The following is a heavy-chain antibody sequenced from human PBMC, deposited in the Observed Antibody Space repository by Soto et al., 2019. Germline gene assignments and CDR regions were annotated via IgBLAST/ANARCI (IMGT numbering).Heavy chain of an antibody. CDR2: LSGSGGTR. CDR3: AKQRADYGSGADTFYFDS. CDR1: GVTFSNYG. Sequence: GGSLRLSCTVSGVTFSNYGMNWVGQSPGKGLEWVSSLSGSGGTRYYADSVKGRFIISRDNSKNTLYLLMNSLRAEDTALYYCAKQRADYGSGADTFYFDSWGQGALVTVSS. V-gene: IGHV3-23*01. J-gene: IGHJ4*02. D-gene: IGHD3-10*01.